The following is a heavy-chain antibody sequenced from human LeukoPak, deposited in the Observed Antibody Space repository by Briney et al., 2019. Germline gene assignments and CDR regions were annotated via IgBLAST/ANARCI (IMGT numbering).Heavy chain of an antibody. D-gene: IGHD2-15*01. J-gene: IGHJ6*03. CDR1: GGTFGSYA. V-gene: IGHV1-69*05. CDR3: ASGVVVVVAASRGVRYYYMDV. Sequence: TSVKVSCKASGGTFGSYAISWVRQAPGQGLEWMGGIIPISGTANYAQKFQGRVTITTDESTSTAYMELSSLRSEDTAVYYCASGVVVVVAASRGVRYYYMDVWGKGTTVTVSS. CDR2: IIPISGTA.